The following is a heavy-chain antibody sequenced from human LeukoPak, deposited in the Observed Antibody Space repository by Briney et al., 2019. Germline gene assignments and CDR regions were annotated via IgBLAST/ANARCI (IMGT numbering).Heavy chain of an antibody. CDR1: GFSFIHSW. J-gene: IGHJ4*02. Sequence: GSLRLSCAASGFSFIHSWMSWVRQAPGKGLEWVGRIKSKKDGGAIDYAAPVKGRFTISRDDSKNMVYLQISSLKTEDTAVYYCTTELRDWGQGTLVTVSS. CDR3: TTELRD. CDR2: IKSKKDGGAI. V-gene: IGHV3-15*01.